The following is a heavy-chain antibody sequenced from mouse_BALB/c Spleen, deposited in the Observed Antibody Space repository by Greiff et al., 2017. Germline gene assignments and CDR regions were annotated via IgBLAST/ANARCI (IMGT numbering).Heavy chain of an antibody. CDR2: INPSNGRT. Sequence: VQLQQPGAELVKPGASVKLSCKASGYTFTSYWMHWVKQRPGQGLEWIGEINPSNGRTNYNEKFKSKATLTVDKSSSTAYMQLSSLTSEGAAVYYCARGGDWGQGTTVTVSA. CDR3: ARGGD. CDR1: GYTFTSYW. J-gene: IGHJ2*01. V-gene: IGHV1S81*02.